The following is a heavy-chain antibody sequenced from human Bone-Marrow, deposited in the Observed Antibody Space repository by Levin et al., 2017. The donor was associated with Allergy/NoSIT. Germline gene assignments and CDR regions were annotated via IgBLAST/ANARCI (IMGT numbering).Heavy chain of an antibody. V-gene: IGHV3-30*18. J-gene: IGHJ5*02. CDR2: ISHDGSNK. CDR1: GFTFSSYG. Sequence: QAGGSLRLSCAASGFTFSSYGMHWVRQAPGKGLEWVAVISHDGSNKYYADSVKGRFTISRDNSKNTLYLQMNSLRTEDTAVYYCAKGTGYSSSWCATWGQGTLVTVSS. D-gene: IGHD6-13*01. CDR3: AKGTGYSSSWCAT.